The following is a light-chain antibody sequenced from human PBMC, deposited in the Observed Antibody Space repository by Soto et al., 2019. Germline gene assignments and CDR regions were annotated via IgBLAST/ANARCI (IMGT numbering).Light chain of an antibody. CDR2: GAS. J-gene: IGKJ4*01. CDR3: HQYGSSPLT. V-gene: IGKV3-20*01. CDR1: QSVTSSY. Sequence: EIVLTQSPGTLSLSPGERATLSGRASQSVTSSYLAWYQQKPGQAPRLLIYGASSRATGIPDRFSGSGSGTDFTLTISRLEPQDFAMYYCHQYGSSPLTFGGGTKVEIK.